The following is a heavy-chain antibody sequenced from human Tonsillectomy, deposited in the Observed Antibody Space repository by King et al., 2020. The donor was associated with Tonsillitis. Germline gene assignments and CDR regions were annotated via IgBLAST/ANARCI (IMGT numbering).Heavy chain of an antibody. CDR2: INHSGST. V-gene: IGHV4-34*01. J-gene: IGHJ6*02. D-gene: IGHD6-13*01. CDR1: GGSFSVYY. Sequence: VQLPQWGAGLLKPSETLSLTCAVYGGSFSVYYWSWIRQPPGKGLEWIGEINHSGSTNYNPSLKSRVTVSVDTSKNQFSLKLSPVTAADTAVYYCARGLGSSSWNGMDVWGQGTTVTVSS. CDR3: ARGLGSSSWNGMDV.